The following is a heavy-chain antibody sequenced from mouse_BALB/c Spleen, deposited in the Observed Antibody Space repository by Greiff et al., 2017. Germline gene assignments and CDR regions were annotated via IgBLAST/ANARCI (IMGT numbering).Heavy chain of an antibody. CDR2: IDPSDSET. CDR1: GYTFTSYW. D-gene: IGHD4-1*01. J-gene: IGHJ3*01. CDR3: ARWGGTSFAY. V-gene: IGHV1-69*02. Sequence: QVQLQQSGAELVKPGAPVKLSCKASGYTFTSYWMNWVKQRPGRGLEWIGRIDPSDSETHYNQKFKDKATLTVDKSSSTAYIQLSSLTSEDSAVYYCARWGGTSFAYWGQGTLVTVSA.